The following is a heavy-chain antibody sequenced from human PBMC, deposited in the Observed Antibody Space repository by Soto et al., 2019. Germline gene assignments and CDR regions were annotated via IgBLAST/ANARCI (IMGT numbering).Heavy chain of an antibody. CDR3: AKGGWGMVTDY. V-gene: IGHV3-23*01. J-gene: IGHJ4*02. CDR2: ISSGGDAT. Sequence: ASGGGLVQPGGSLRVSCAASGFSFSNYAMIWVRQAPGKGLEWVSDISSGGDATYYADSVKGRFTISRDNSKNTLYLQMNSLRAEDTAVYYCAKGGWGMVTDYWGQGALVTVS. CDR1: GFSFSNYA. D-gene: IGHD3-16*01.